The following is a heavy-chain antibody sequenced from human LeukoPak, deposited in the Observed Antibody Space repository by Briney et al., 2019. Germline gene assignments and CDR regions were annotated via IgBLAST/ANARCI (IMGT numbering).Heavy chain of an antibody. CDR3: ARAYGDYGFLLLDY. D-gene: IGHD4-17*01. CDR2: IYSGGST. Sequence: GGSLRLSCAASGFTFSSYAMSWVRQAPGKGLEWVSVIYSGGSTYYADSVKGRFTISRDNSKNTLYLQMNSLRAEDTAVYYCARAYGDYGFLLLDYWGQGTLVTVSS. CDR1: GFTFSSYA. J-gene: IGHJ4*02. V-gene: IGHV3-66*01.